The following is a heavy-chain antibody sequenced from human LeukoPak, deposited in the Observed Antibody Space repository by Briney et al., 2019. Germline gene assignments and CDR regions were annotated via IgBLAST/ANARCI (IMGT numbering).Heavy chain of an antibody. CDR2: IYYSGST. J-gene: IGHJ4*02. CDR3: ARDLGREGGPSFDY. Sequence: SETLSLTCTVSGGSISSYYWSWIRQPPGKGLEWIGYIYYSGSTNYNPSLKSRVTISVDTSKNQFSLKLSSVTAADTAVYYCARDLGREGGPSFDYWGQGTLVTVSS. V-gene: IGHV4-59*01. CDR1: GGSISSYY. D-gene: IGHD1-26*01.